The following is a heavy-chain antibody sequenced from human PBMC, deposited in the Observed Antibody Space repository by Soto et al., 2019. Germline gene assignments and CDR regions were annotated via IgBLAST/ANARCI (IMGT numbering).Heavy chain of an antibody. V-gene: IGHV3-23*01. J-gene: IGHJ3*02. CDR3: GKDILKTGLDGFEI. Sequence: EVQLLESGGGTVPPGGSLRLSCAASGFTFSNYAMSWVRQAPGRGLEWVLAISGSGGSTYHADSVKGRFAISRDNSKNTLFLQMNSLRAEDTAIYYCGKDILKTGLDGFEIWGQGTMVTVSS. CDR2: ISGSGGST. D-gene: IGHD1-1*01. CDR1: GFTFSNYA.